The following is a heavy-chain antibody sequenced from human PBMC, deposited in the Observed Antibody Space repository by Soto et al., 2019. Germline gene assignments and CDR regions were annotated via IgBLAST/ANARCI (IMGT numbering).Heavy chain of an antibody. CDR3: ARHSAYLVVAATSYYGMDV. J-gene: IGHJ6*02. CDR2: IYYSGST. D-gene: IGHD2-15*01. CDR1: GGSISSSIYY. Sequence: PSETLSLTCTVSGGSISSSIYYWGWIRHPPGNGLEWIGSIYYSGSTYYNPSLKSRVTISVDTSKNQFSLKLSSVTAADTAVYYCARHSAYLVVAATSYYGMDVWGQGTTVTVYS. V-gene: IGHV4-39*01.